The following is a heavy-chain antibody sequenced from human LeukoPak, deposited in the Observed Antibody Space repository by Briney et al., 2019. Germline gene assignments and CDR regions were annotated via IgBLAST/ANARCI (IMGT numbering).Heavy chain of an antibody. CDR3: ARDHPTYYDILTGYYRPQQYYFDY. CDR2: INAGNGNT. CDR1: GYTFASYA. J-gene: IGHJ4*02. Sequence: ASVKVSCKASGYTFASYAMHWVRQAPGQRLEWMGWINAGNGNTKYSQKFQGRVTITRDTSASTAYMELSSLRSEDTAVYYCARDHPTYYDILTGYYRPQQYYFDYWGQGTLVTVSS. V-gene: IGHV1-3*01. D-gene: IGHD3-9*01.